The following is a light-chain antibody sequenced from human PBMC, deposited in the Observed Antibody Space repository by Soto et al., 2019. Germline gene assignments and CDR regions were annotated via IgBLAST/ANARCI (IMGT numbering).Light chain of an antibody. J-gene: IGKJ3*01. V-gene: IGKV3-20*01. CDR2: GAS. CDR3: QQYGRSPPEFT. Sequence: EIVLTQSPGTLSLSAGERATLSCRASQTISSNYLAWYQQKPGQAARLLIFGASYRATGIPDRFSGSGSGTDFTLTISRLEPEDFAFYYCQQYGRSPPEFTFGPGTKVDIK. CDR1: QTISSNY.